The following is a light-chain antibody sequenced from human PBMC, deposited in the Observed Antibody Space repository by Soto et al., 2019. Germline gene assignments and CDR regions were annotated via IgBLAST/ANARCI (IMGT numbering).Light chain of an antibody. J-gene: IGKJ4*01. Sequence: EIVLTQSPATLSLSPGERATLSCRASQSVSYYLVWYQQKPGQAPRLLIYDASNRATGIPARFSGSGSGTDFTLTISSLEPEDVAVYYCQQRSNWSTFGGGTKVEIK. CDR2: DAS. CDR1: QSVSYY. V-gene: IGKV3-11*01. CDR3: QQRSNWST.